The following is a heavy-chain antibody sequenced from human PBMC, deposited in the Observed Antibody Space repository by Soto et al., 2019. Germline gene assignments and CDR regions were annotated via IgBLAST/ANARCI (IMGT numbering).Heavy chain of an antibody. Sequence: ASVKVSCKESGYTFTSYYMHWVRPAPGQGLELMGIINPSGGSTSYAQKFQGRVTMTRDTSTSTVYMELSSLRSEDTAVYYCERDRISVGPGLYYDCASGYRPGTAHYDYGSMDGWGQGTTITVSS. CDR3: ERDRISVGPGLYYDCASGYRPGTAHYDYGSMDG. CDR1: GYTFTSYY. J-gene: IGHJ6*02. D-gene: IGHD3-3*01. V-gene: IGHV1-46*01. CDR2: INPSGGST.